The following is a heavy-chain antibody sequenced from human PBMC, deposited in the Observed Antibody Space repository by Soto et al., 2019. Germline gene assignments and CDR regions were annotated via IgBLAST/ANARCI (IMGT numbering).Heavy chain of an antibody. D-gene: IGHD3-10*01. V-gene: IGHV3-23*01. J-gene: IGHJ5*02. CDR2: ISGRGGST. CDR1: GFTFSSYA. Sequence: EVQLLESGGGLVQPGGSLRLSCAASGFTFSSYAMSWVRQAPGKWLEWVSAISGRGGSTYYADSVKGRFTISRDNSKNTLYLQMNSLRAEDTAVYYCAKSIKRNMEFDPWGQGTLVTVSS. CDR3: AKSIKRNMEFDP.